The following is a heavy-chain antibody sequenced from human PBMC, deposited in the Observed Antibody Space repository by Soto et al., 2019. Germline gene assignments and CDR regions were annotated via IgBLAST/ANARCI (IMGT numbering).Heavy chain of an antibody. D-gene: IGHD4-17*01. CDR2: IYHGGST. J-gene: IGHJ5*02. CDR3: ARDRLSVTTWGWFDP. CDR1: GGSISSGGYS. Sequence: QLQLQESGSGLVKPSQTLSLTCAVSGGSISSGGYSWSWIRQPPGKGLEWIGYIYHGGSTYYNPSLKRRVAISVDRSKNQSSLKLTSVTAADTAVYYCARDRLSVTTWGWFDPWGQGTLVTVSS. V-gene: IGHV4-30-2*01.